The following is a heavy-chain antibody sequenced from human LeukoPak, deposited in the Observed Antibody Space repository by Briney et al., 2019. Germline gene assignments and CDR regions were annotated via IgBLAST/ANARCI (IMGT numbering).Heavy chain of an antibody. CDR1: GGSISSGGYS. Sequence: SQTLSLTCAVSGGSISSGGYSWSWIRQPPGKGLEWIGYIYHSGSTYYNPSLKSRVTISVDRSKNQFSLKLSSVTAADTAVYYCARQKVYAISNDWFDPWGQGTLVTVSS. CDR2: IYHSGST. D-gene: IGHD2-8*01. V-gene: IGHV4-30-2*01. CDR3: ARQKVYAISNDWFDP. J-gene: IGHJ5*02.